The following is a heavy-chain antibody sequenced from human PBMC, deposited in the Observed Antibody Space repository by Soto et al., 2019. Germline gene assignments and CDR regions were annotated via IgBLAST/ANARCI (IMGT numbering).Heavy chain of an antibody. V-gene: IGHV4-39*01. CDR2: IYYSGST. CDR1: GGSISSSSYY. D-gene: IGHD3-3*01. Sequence: SETLSLTCTVSGGSISSSSYYWGWIRQPPGKGLEWIGSIYYSGSTYYNPSLKSRVTISVDTSKTQFSLKLSPVTAADAAVYYCARQAKDDFWSGYSGMDVWGQGTTVTVSS. CDR3: ARQAKDDFWSGYSGMDV. J-gene: IGHJ6*02.